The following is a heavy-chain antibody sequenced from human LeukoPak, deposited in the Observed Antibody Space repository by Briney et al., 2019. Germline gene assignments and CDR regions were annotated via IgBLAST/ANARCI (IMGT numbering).Heavy chain of an antibody. CDR3: ARDLYHRYYHNSGHAFDY. V-gene: IGHV4-4*08. Sequence: RAGGSLRLSCAASGFTFNNAWMSWVRQAPGKGLEWIGRVYASGSTDYNPSLNSRVTISVDTSNNQFSLKLSSVTAADTAVYYCARDLYHRYYHNSGHAFDYWGQGTLVTVSS. CDR2: VYASGST. D-gene: IGHD3-22*01. CDR1: GFTFNNAW. J-gene: IGHJ4*02.